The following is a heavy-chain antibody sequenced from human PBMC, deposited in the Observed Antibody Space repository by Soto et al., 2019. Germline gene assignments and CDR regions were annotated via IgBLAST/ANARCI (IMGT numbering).Heavy chain of an antibody. CDR1: GFTFGDYA. V-gene: IGHV3-49*04. Sequence: GGSLRLSCTASGFTFGDYAMSWVRQAPGKGLEWVGFIRSKAYGGTTEYAASVKGRFTISRDDSKSIAYLQMNSLKTEDTAVYYCTRDSEGYSYGHDYWGQGTMVTVSS. D-gene: IGHD5-18*01. CDR2: IRSKAYGGTT. CDR3: TRDSEGYSYGHDY. J-gene: IGHJ4*02.